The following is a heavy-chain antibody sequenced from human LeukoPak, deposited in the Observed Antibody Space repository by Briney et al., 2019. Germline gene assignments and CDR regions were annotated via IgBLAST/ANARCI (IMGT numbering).Heavy chain of an antibody. J-gene: IGHJ4*02. D-gene: IGHD5-18*01. Sequence: ASVKVSCKASVYTFTSYYIHWVRQAPGQGLEWVGLINPDTGGAKYAQNFQGRVTMTRDTSISTAYMELSRLTSDDTAVYFCARGEELWFDYWGQGTLVTVSS. CDR3: ARGEELWFDY. CDR2: INPDTGGA. CDR1: VYTFTSYY. V-gene: IGHV1-2*02.